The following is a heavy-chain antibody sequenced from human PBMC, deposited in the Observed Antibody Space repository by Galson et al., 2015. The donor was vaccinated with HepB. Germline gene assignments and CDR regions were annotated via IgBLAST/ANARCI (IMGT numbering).Heavy chain of an antibody. CDR3: VFLRGNDLKPLDF. D-gene: IGHD4-23*01. V-gene: IGHV3-48*04. J-gene: IGHJ4*02. Sequence: SLRLSCEASTFIFSTYSMTWVRQAPGKGLEWISYISSSNTTIYYADSVKGRFTITRDNAKNTLYMQINSLRAEDTAVYYFVFLRGNDLKPLDFWGQGTLVTVSS. CDR1: TFIFSTYS. CDR2: ISSSNTTI.